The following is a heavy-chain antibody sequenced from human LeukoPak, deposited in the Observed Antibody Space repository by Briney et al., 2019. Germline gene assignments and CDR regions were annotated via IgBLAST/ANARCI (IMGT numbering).Heavy chain of an antibody. CDR1: GFIFSNAW. CDR2: IKSKTDGGTT. CDR3: TTDQDPETIFGVIDY. J-gene: IGHJ4*02. Sequence: PGGSLRLSCAASGFIFSNAWMSWVRQAPGKGLEWVGRIKSKTDGGTTDYAAPVKGRFTISRDDSKNTLYLQMNSLKTEDTAAYYCTTDQDPETIFGVIDYWGQGTLVTVSS. D-gene: IGHD3-3*01. V-gene: IGHV3-15*01.